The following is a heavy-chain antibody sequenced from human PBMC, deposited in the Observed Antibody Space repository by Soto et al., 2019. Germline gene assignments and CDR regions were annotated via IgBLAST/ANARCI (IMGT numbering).Heavy chain of an antibody. CDR1: GFTFSSYA. D-gene: IGHD3-22*01. CDR2: ISYDGSNK. CDR3: AREPLWRRMIVSS. Sequence: QVQLVESGGGVVQPGRSLRLSCAASGFTFSSYAMHWVRQAPGKGLEWVAVISYDGSNKYYADSVKGRFTISRDNSKNTLYLQMNSLRAEDTAVYYCAREPLWRRMIVSSWGQGTLVTVSS. J-gene: IGHJ4*02. V-gene: IGHV3-30-3*01.